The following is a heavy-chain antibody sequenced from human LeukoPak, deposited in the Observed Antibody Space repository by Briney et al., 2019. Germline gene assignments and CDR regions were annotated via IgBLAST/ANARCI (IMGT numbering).Heavy chain of an antibody. CDR2: ISAYNGNT. Sequence: ASVKVSCKASGYTFTSYGISWVRQAPGQGLEWMGWISAYNGNTNYAQKLQGRVTMTTDTSTSTAYMELRSLRSDDTAVYYCARVEGYDSSGYYGGGWGQGTLVTVSS. CDR3: ARVEGYDSSGYYGGG. D-gene: IGHD3-22*01. CDR1: GYTFTSYG. J-gene: IGHJ4*02. V-gene: IGHV1-18*01.